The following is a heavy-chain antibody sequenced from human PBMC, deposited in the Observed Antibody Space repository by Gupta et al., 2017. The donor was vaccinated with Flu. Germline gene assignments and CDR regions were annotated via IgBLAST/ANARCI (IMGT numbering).Heavy chain of an antibody. CDR1: GGSVSKSNSY. V-gene: IGHV4-39*01. Sequence: QLRLQGSGPGLVKPSETLSLSCTVSGGSVSKSNSYWALIRQPPGQGLEWIATIYYSGTAYYNPSLRSRATMSLDTSRNQFSLKVRSMTTADTAVYYCAGGVDDSAFDFWGQGPLVTVSS. D-gene: IGHD5/OR15-5a*01. J-gene: IGHJ4*02. CDR2: IYYSGTA. CDR3: AGGVDDSAFDF.